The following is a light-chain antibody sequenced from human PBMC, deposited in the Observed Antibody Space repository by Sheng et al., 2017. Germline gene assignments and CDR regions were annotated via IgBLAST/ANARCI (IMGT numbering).Light chain of an antibody. CDR2: AAS. V-gene: IGKV1-27*01. CDR3: QKYNSAPLT. Sequence: DIQMTQSPSSLSASAGDRVTITCRASQDIANYLVWYQQKPGKVPKLLIYAASTLQSDVPSRFSGSGSGTEFTLTIRSLQPEDVATYYCQKYNSAPLTFGGGTKVE. CDR1: QDIANY. J-gene: IGKJ4*01.